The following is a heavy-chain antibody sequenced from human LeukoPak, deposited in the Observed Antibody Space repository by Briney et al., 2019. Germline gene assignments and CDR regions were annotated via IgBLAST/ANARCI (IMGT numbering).Heavy chain of an antibody. J-gene: IGHJ5*02. CDR2: IKQDGSEK. Sequence: GGSLRLSCAASGFTFSSYWMSWVRQAPGKGLEWVANIKQDGSEKYYVDSVKGRFTISRDNAKNSLYLQMNSLRAEDTAVYYCARDLDYGDYVPHGGFDPWGQGTLVTVSS. CDR1: GFTFSSYW. D-gene: IGHD4-17*01. CDR3: ARDLDYGDYVPHGGFDP. V-gene: IGHV3-7*01.